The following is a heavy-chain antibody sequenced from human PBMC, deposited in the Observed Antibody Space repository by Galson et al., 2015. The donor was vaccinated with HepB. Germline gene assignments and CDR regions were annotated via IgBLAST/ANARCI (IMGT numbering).Heavy chain of an antibody. CDR3: AKTGELLYYYGMDV. CDR2: ISGSGGST. CDR1: GFTFSSYA. Sequence: SLRLSCAASGFTFSSYAMSWVRQAPGKGLEWVSAISGSGGSTYYADSVKGRFTISRDNSKNTLYLQMNSLRAEDTAVYYCAKTGELLYYYGMDVWGQGTTVTVSS. V-gene: IGHV3-23*01. J-gene: IGHJ6*02. D-gene: IGHD3-10*01.